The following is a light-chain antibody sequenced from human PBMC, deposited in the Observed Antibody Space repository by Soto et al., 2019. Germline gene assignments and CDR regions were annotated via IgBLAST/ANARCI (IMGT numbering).Light chain of an antibody. Sequence: QSALTQPRSVSRSPGQSVTISCTGTSSDVGGYNYVSWYQQHPGKAPKLMIYDVSKRPSGVPDRFSGSKSGKTASLIISGLQAEDEADYYCCSYAGSSWVFGGGTKLTVL. J-gene: IGLJ3*02. CDR1: SSDVGGYNY. V-gene: IGLV2-11*01. CDR3: CSYAGSSWV. CDR2: DVS.